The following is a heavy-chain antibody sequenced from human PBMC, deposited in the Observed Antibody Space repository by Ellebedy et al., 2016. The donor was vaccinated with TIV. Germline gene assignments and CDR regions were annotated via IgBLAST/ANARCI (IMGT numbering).Heavy chain of an antibody. CDR2: IYPGDSDT. V-gene: IGHV5-51*01. Sequence: GESLKISCKGSGYSFTNYWIGWVRQMPGKGLEWRGIIYPGDSDTRYSPSFQGQVTISADKSINTAYLQWSSLRASDTAMYYCARRKDYSNPSFDYWGQGTLVTVSS. CDR1: GYSFTNYW. D-gene: IGHD6-6*01. J-gene: IGHJ4*02. CDR3: ARRKDYSNPSFDY.